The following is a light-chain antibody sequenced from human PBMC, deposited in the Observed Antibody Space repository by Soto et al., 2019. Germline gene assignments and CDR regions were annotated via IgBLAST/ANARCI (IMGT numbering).Light chain of an antibody. Sequence: DIQMTQSPSTLSASVGDRVTITCRASQSISSWLAWYQQKAGKAPNLLIYKASYLESGVPSRFSGSGSGTEFTLTISSLQPDDSATYYCQQYDSYWTFGQGTKVEIK. CDR3: QQYDSYWT. J-gene: IGKJ1*01. CDR1: QSISSW. CDR2: KAS. V-gene: IGKV1-5*03.